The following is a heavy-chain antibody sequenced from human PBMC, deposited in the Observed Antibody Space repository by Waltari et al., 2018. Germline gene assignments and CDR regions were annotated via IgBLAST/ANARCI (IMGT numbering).Heavy chain of an antibody. V-gene: IGHV3-30*03. D-gene: IGHD6-19*01. CDR3: ATGYSSGWHLDY. Sequence: QVQLVESGGGVVQPGRSLRLSCAASGFTFSSYGMHWVRQAPGKGLEWVAVISYDGSNKDYADSVKGRFTIARDNSKNTLYLQMNSLRAEDTAVYYCATGYSSGWHLDYWGQGTLVTVSS. CDR1: GFTFSSYG. J-gene: IGHJ4*02. CDR2: ISYDGSNK.